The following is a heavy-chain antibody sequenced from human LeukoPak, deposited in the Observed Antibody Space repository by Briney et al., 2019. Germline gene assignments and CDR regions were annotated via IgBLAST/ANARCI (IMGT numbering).Heavy chain of an antibody. CDR2: ISSSGSTI. D-gene: IGHD5-24*01. CDR1: GFTFSSYE. J-gene: IGHJ5*02. CDR3: ARATRDGYNLDL. V-gene: IGHV3-48*03. Sequence: GGSLRLSCAASGFTFSSYEMNWVRQAPGKGLEWVSYISSSGSTIYYADSVKGRFTISRDNAENSLYLQMNSLRAEDTAVYYCARATRDGYNLDLWGQGTLVTVSS.